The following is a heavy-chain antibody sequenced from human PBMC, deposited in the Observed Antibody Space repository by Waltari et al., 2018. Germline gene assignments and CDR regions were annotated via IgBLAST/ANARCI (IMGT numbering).Heavy chain of an antibody. V-gene: IGHV3-7*04. D-gene: IGHD7-27*01. CDR1: GFMFSSSW. CDR2: INQDGTEK. Sequence: EVQLVESGGGLVQHGGSLRLSCAVSGFMFSSSWRSWVRQAPGKGLEWVANINQDGTEKYYVGSVKGRFTISRDNAKNSLYLQMNSLRAEDTAVYYCARVNWGSDKKSLDVWGQGTTVTVSS. J-gene: IGHJ6*02. CDR3: ARVNWGSDKKSLDV.